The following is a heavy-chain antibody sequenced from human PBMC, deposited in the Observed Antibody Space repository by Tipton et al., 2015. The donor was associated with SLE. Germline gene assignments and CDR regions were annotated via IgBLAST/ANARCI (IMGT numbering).Heavy chain of an antibody. CDR3: AKDQRWTTVSADY. Sequence: GSLRLSCAASGFTFSAYAMSWVRQAPGKGLEWVSAISGSGGSTYYPDSVKGRFTISRDNSKSTLYLQMNSLRAEDTAVYYCAKDQRWTTVSADYWGQGTLVTVSS. D-gene: IGHD4-17*01. J-gene: IGHJ4*02. V-gene: IGHV3-23*01. CDR1: GFTFSAYA. CDR2: ISGSGGST.